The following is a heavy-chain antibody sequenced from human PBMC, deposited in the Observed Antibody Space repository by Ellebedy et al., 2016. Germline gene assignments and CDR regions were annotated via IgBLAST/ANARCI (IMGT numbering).Heavy chain of an antibody. CDR3: RQGHYADY. D-gene: IGHD2-2*01. CDR2: ISANGNKR. Sequence: GESLKISXAVSGLPFSTFFMSWVRQAPGKGLEWVATISANGNKRDLADSVQGRSTISRDNFRNTLHLQMNNLRGEDTAVYYCRQGHYADYWGQGTLVTVSS. CDR1: GLPFSTFF. J-gene: IGHJ4*02. V-gene: IGHV3-23*01.